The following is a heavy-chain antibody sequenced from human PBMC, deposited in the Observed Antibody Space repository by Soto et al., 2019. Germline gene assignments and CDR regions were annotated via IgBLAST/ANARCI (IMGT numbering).Heavy chain of an antibody. D-gene: IGHD3-10*01. CDR3: ARLGEAWFGGTRYAFDI. CDR2: IYYSGST. J-gene: IGHJ3*02. Sequence: ASETLSLTCTVSGGSISSYYWSWIRQPPGKGLEWIGYIYYSGSTNYNPSLKSRVTISVDTSKNQFSLKLSSVTAADTAVYCCARLGEAWFGGTRYAFDIWGQGTMVTVSS. CDR1: GGSISSYY. V-gene: IGHV4-59*08.